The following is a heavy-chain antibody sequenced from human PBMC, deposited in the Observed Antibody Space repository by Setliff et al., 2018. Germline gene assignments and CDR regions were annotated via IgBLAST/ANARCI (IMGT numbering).Heavy chain of an antibody. D-gene: IGHD3-3*01. J-gene: IGHJ6*03. CDR3: VVQFLEWLLGGYMDV. CDR1: GASISSYY. CDR2: IYSSGNI. V-gene: IGHV4-4*09. Sequence: SETLSLTCTVSGASISSYYWSWIRQPPGEGLEWIGYIYSSGNIKYSPSLKSRVTISGDTSKNQFSLKLTSVTAADTAVYFCVVQFLEWLLGGYMDVWGKGTTVTVSS.